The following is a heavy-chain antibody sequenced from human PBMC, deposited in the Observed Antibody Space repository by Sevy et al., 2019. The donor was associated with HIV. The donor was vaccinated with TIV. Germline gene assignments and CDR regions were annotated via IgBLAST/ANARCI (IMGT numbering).Heavy chain of an antibody. D-gene: IGHD1-26*01. CDR2: TSYDGSNK. J-gene: IGHJ4*02. Sequence: GGSLRLSCAASGFTFSSYGMHWVRQAPGKGLEWVAVTSYDGSNKYYADSVKGRFTISRDNSKNTLYLQMNSLRAEDTAVYYCAKEGGGSGYYFDYWGQGTLVTVSS. CDR3: AKEGGGSGYYFDY. V-gene: IGHV3-30*18. CDR1: GFTFSSYG.